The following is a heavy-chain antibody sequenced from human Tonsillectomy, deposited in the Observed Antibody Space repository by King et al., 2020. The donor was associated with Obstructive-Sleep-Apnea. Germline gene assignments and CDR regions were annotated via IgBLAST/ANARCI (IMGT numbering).Heavy chain of an antibody. V-gene: IGHV4-59*01. CDR3: ARAPSRSSGPRY. Sequence: QLQESGPGLVKPSETLSLTCTVSGGSISRYYWSWIRQPPGKGLEWVWYIYYSGRNNYKPPLKSRSTISVDTSKNQFSLKMSSVTAADTAVYYCARAPSRSSGPRYWGQGTRVTVSS. D-gene: IGHD6-19*01. CDR2: IYYSGRN. CDR1: GGSISRYY. J-gene: IGHJ4*02.